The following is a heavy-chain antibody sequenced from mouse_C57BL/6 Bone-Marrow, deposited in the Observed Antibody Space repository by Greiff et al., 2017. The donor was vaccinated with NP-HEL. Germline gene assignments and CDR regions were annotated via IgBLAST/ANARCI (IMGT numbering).Heavy chain of an antibody. D-gene: IGHD1-1*01. CDR2: INPNNGGT. V-gene: IGHV1-26*01. CDR3: AREGLLRDY. J-gene: IGHJ2*01. CDR1: GYTFTDYY. Sequence: EVQLQQSGPELVKPGASVKISCKASGYTFTDYYMNWVKQSHGKSLEWIGDINPNNGGTSYNQKFKGKATLTVDKSSSTAYMELRSLTSEDSAVYYCAREGLLRDYWGQGTTLTVSS.